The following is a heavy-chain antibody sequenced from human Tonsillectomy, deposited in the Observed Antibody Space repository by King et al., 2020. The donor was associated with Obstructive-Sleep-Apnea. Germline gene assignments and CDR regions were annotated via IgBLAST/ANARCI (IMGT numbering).Heavy chain of an antibody. J-gene: IGHJ6*02. CDR3: ARGLGGVWLGGLGGMAV. Sequence: VQLQESGPGLVKPSETLSLTCTVSGGSISSYYWMWIRQPPGKGLEWIGYIYYSGSTNYNPSLKSRVTISVDTSKNQFSLKLGSVTAADTAVYYCARGLGGVWLGGLGGMAVWGQGTTVTVSS. CDR2: IYYSGST. D-gene: IGHD3-10*01. CDR1: GGSISSYY. V-gene: IGHV4-59*01.